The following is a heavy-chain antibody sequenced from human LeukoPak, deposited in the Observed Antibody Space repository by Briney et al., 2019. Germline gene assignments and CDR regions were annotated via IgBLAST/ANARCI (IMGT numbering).Heavy chain of an antibody. CDR2: ISSSGSTI. CDR1: GFTFSSYG. J-gene: IGHJ6*04. CDR3: AELGITMIGGV. Sequence: SLRLSCAASGFTFSSYGMNWVRQAPGKGLEWVSYISSSGSTIYYADSVKGRFTISRDNAKNSLYLQMNSLRAEDTAVYYCAELGITMIGGVWGKGTTVTISS. D-gene: IGHD3-10*02. V-gene: IGHV3-48*03.